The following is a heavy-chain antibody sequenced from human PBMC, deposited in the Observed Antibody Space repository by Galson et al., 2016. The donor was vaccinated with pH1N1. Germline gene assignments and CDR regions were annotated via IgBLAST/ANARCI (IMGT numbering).Heavy chain of an antibody. CDR1: GFTVTDNH. CDR2: IYRGGTT. Sequence: SLRLSCAASGFTVTDNHMNWVRRAPGKGLEWVSVIYRGGTTHYADSVKGRFSISRDNSRNTMYLQMNRLRVEDTAVYYCARERGNYPDDSFDIWGQGTPVSVSS. CDR3: ARERGNYPDDSFDI. D-gene: IGHD1-7*01. V-gene: IGHV3-53*01. J-gene: IGHJ3*02.